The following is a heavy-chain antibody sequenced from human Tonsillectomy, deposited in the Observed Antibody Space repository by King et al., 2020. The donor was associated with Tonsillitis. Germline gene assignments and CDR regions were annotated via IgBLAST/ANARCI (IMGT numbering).Heavy chain of an antibody. CDR3: AKLRYFDWLAYYFDY. D-gene: IGHD3-9*01. CDR2: ITQDGSEH. CDR1: GFPFRSYW. Sequence: VPLVASGGGLVPPGGSLRLSCAASGFPFRSYWMSWVRQAPGKGLEWVANITQDGSEHYYVDSVQGRFTISRDNAKNSLYLQMHSLRAEDTAVYYCAKLRYFDWLAYYFDYWGQGTLVTVSS. J-gene: IGHJ4*02. V-gene: IGHV3-7*02.